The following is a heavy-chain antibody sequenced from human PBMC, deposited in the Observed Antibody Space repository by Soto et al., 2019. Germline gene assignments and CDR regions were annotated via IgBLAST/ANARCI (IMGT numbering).Heavy chain of an antibody. CDR3: VKDESINWYSGHFRH. Sequence: SLKISCAASGFTFDDYAMHWVRQVPGKGLEWVSGINWNSGSIGYGDSVKGRFAISRDNAKNSLHLQMNSLSAEDTAFYYCVKDESINWYSGHFRHWGQGNLVTVSS. D-gene: IGHD6-13*01. J-gene: IGHJ1*01. CDR1: GFTFDDYA. V-gene: IGHV3-9*01. CDR2: INWNSGSI.